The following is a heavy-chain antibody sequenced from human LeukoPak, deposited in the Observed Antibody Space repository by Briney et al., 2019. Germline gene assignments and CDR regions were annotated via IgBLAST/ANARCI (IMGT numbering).Heavy chain of an antibody. CDR2: INHSGST. CDR1: GGSFSGYY. CDR3: ARGYYDSSGYLDY. J-gene: IGHJ4*02. Sequence: TSETLSLTCAVYGGSFSGYYWSWIRQPPGKGLEWIGEINHSGSTNYIPSLKSRVTISVDTSKNQFSLKLSSVTAADTAVYYCARGYYDSSGYLDYWGQGTLVTVSS. V-gene: IGHV4-34*01. D-gene: IGHD3-22*01.